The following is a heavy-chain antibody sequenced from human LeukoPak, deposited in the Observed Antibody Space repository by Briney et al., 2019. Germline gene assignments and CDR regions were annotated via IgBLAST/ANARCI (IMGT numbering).Heavy chain of an antibody. Sequence: TGGSLRLSCAASGFTFSNYAMSWVRQAPGKGLEWVSTISGSGKNTYYADSVKGRFTISRDNSKNTLYLQMNSLRAEDTAVCYCAKDGGGGSKDYYYMGVWGKGTTVTISS. CDR1: GFTFSNYA. D-gene: IGHD2-15*01. CDR2: ISGSGKNT. CDR3: AKDGGGGSKDYYYMGV. J-gene: IGHJ6*03. V-gene: IGHV3-23*01.